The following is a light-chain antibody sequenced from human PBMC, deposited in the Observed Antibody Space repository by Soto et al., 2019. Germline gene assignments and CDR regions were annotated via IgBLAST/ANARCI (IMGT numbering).Light chain of an antibody. CDR3: QQYATSPLT. J-gene: IGKJ4*01. V-gene: IGKV3-20*01. CDR1: QSVSRNY. Sequence: EIVLTQSPGTLSLSPGEGATLSCRASQSVSRNYLAWYQQKPGQAPRLLIFDASSRATGTPDRFGGGGSGTDFTLTITRLEPEDFALYYCQQYATSPLTFGGGTKVEIK. CDR2: DAS.